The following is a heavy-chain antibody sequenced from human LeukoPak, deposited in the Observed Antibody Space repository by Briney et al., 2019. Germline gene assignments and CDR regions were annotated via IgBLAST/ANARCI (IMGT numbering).Heavy chain of an antibody. CDR3: AKGGRQWLQNYYYGMDV. CDR2: ISYDGSNK. Sequence: GRSLRLSCAASGFTFSSYGMHRVRQAPGKGLEWVAVISYDGSNKYYADSVKGRFTISRDNSKNTLYLQMNSLRAEDTAVYYCAKGGRQWLQNYYYGMDVWGQGTTVTVSS. J-gene: IGHJ6*02. V-gene: IGHV3-30*18. D-gene: IGHD6-19*01. CDR1: GFTFSSYG.